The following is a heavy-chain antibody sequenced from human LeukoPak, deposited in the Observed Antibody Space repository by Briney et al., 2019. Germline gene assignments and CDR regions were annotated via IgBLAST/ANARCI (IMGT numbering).Heavy chain of an antibody. CDR3: ARARAYYDSSGHYRY. CDR2: ITPILGIA. J-gene: IGHJ4*02. Sequence: ASVKVSCKASGGTFSSYTISWVRQAPGQGLEWMGRITPILGIANYAQKFQGRVTITADKSTSTAYMELSSLRSEDTAVYYCARARAYYDSSGHYRYWGQGTLVTVSS. CDR1: GGTFSSYT. D-gene: IGHD3-22*01. V-gene: IGHV1-69*02.